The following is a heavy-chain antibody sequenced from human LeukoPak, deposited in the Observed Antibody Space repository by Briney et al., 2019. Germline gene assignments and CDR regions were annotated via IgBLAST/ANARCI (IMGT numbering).Heavy chain of an antibody. D-gene: IGHD3-16*02. CDR3: AKRGSYPMYYLGY. J-gene: IGHJ4*02. CDR1: GFTFSSSA. Sequence: GGSLRLSCAVSGFTFSSSAMSWVRQAPGKGLEWVSSIGASGSNTYYAGSVKGRFTISRDNSKNTLSLQMNSLRAEDTAVYYCAKRGSYPMYYLGYWGQGTLVTVSS. V-gene: IGHV3-23*01. CDR2: IGASGSNT.